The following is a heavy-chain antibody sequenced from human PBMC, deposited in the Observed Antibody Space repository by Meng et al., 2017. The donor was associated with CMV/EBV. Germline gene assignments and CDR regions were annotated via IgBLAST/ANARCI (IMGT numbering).Heavy chain of an antibody. CDR1: GGSFSSYA. V-gene: IGHV1-69*01. CDR3: ASVTGIGWWYFDL. CDR2: IIPIFGTA. J-gene: IGHJ2*01. Sequence: QSGAEVEEPGSSVKVLCKASGGSFSSYAIRRVRQSPGQGREWMGGIIPIFGTANYAQKFQGRVTITADESTSTAYMELSSLRSEDTAVYYCASVTGIGWWYFDLWGRGTLVTVSS. D-gene: IGHD1-20*01.